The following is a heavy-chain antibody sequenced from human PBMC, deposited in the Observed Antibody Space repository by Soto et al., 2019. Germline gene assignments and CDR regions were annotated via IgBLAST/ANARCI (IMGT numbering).Heavy chain of an antibody. CDR2: IYNSGST. CDR1: GGSVTSGDYY. CDR3: ARGPAVDKVDY. J-gene: IGHJ4*02. V-gene: IGHV4-30-4*01. Sequence: QMQLQESGPGLVEPSQTLSLTCTVSGGSVTSGDYYWSWIRQPPGKGLEWIGHIYNSGSTYSNPSLKGRVTLSEDTSKNQFSLKVTSVTAADTAVYYCARGPAVDKVDYWGQGALVTVSS. D-gene: IGHD2-21*01.